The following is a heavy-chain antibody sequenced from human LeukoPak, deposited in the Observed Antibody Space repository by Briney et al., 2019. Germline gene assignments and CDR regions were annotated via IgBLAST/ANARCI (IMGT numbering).Heavy chain of an antibody. Sequence: SETLSLTCAVYGGSFSGYYWSWIRQPPGKGLEWIGEINHSGSTNYNPSLKSRVTISVDKSKNQFSLKLSSVTAADTAVYYCARENAGTVTTNHYYYMDVWGKGTTVTVSS. V-gene: IGHV4-34*01. D-gene: IGHD4-11*01. J-gene: IGHJ6*03. CDR1: GGSFSGYY. CDR2: INHSGST. CDR3: ARENAGTVTTNHYYYMDV.